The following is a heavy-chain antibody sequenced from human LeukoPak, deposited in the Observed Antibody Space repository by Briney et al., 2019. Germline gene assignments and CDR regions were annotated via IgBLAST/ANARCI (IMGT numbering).Heavy chain of an antibody. CDR1: GDSIFSRNW. D-gene: IGHD6-13*01. V-gene: IGHV4-4*02. CDR2: ISHTGST. Sequence: PSGTLSLPCVVSGDSIFSRNWWSWVRQPPGKGLEWIGEISHTGSTKYHPSLKSRVTISLDESKNQFSLRLTSVTAADTAVYYCAREGDSSSVGWFDPWGQGTLVTVSS. CDR3: AREGDSSSVGWFDP. J-gene: IGHJ5*02.